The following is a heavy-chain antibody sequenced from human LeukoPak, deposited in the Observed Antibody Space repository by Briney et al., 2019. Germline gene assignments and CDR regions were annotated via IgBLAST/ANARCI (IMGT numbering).Heavy chain of an antibody. Sequence: PGRSLRLSCAACGFTSDDYAMHLVRQAPGKGLEWVSGISWNSGSIGYADSVKGRFTISRDNAKNSLYLQMNSLRAEDTALYYCAKGEWELLGGHYFDYWGQGTLVTVSS. J-gene: IGHJ4*02. CDR3: AKGEWELLGGHYFDY. CDR2: ISWNSGSI. D-gene: IGHD1-26*01. CDR1: GFTSDDYA. V-gene: IGHV3-9*02.